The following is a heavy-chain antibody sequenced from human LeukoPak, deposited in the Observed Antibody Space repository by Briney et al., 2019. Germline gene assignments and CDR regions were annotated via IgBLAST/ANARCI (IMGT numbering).Heavy chain of an antibody. Sequence: SETLSLTCAVYGGSFSDSYWSWIRQPPGKGLEWIGEINHSGSTNYNPSLKSRVTISVDSSKNQFSLRLRSVTASDTAVFYCARRPLGSHRPRFDYWGQGTLVTVSS. CDR1: GGSFSDSY. V-gene: IGHV4-34*01. CDR3: ARRPLGSHRPRFDY. J-gene: IGHJ4*02. CDR2: INHSGST. D-gene: IGHD7-27*01.